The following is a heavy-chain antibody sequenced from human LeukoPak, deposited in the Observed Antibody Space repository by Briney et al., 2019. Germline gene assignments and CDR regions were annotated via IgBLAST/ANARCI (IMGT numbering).Heavy chain of an antibody. Sequence: GGSLRLSCAASGFTFSAYWMHWVRQAPGKGLVWVSRIDGDGSSTSYADSVKGRFTISRDNANNTLYLQMNSLRAEDTAVYYCARHPTLYPDWGQGTLVTVSS. CDR2: IDGDGSST. CDR1: GFTFSAYW. CDR3: ARHPTLYPD. V-gene: IGHV3-74*01. D-gene: IGHD2-8*01. J-gene: IGHJ4*02.